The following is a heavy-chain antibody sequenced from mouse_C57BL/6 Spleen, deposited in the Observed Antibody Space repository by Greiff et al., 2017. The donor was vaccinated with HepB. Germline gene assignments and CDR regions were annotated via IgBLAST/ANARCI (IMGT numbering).Heavy chain of an antibody. Sequence: QVHVKQPGAELVMPGASVKLSCKASGYTFTSYWMHWVKQRPGQGLEWIGEIDPSDSYTNYNQKFKGKSTLTVDKSSSTAYMQLSSLTSEDSAVYYCARSEYYGSEGFAYWGQGTLVTVSA. CDR3: ARSEYYGSEGFAY. CDR1: GYTFTSYW. V-gene: IGHV1-69*01. J-gene: IGHJ3*01. CDR2: IDPSDSYT. D-gene: IGHD1-1*01.